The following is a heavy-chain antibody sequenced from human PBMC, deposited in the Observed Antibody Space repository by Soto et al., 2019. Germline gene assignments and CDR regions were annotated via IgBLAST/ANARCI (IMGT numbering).Heavy chain of an antibody. D-gene: IGHD3-22*01. CDR2: ISGSGGST. CDR3: AKSRAGYYDSSGYPFPFDY. J-gene: IGHJ4*02. V-gene: IGHV3-23*01. CDR1: GFTFSSYS. Sequence: PGGSLRLSCAASGFTFSSYSMNWVRQAPGKGLEWVSAISGSGGSTYYADSVKGRFTISRDNSKNTLYLQMNSLRAEDTAVYYCAKSRAGYYDSSGYPFPFDYWGQGTLVTVSS.